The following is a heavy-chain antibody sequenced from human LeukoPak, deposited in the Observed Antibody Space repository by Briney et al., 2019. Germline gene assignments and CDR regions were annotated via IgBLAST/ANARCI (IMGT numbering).Heavy chain of an antibody. V-gene: IGHV4-59*01. CDR2: IYYSGST. CDR3: AREEALYGMDV. Sequence: SETLSLTCTVSGGSISSYYWSWIRQPPGKGLEWIGYIYYSGSTNYNPSLKSRVTISVDTSKNQFSLKLSSVTAADTAVYYCAREEALYGMDVWGPGTTVTVSS. J-gene: IGHJ6*02. CDR1: GGSISSYY.